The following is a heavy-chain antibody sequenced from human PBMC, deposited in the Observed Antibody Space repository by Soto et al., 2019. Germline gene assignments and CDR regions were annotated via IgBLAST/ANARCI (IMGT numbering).Heavy chain of an antibody. CDR3: ARQGWSQH. D-gene: IGHD2-15*01. Sequence: GGSLRLSCAASGFTFSSYAMHWVRQAPGKGLEWVAVISYDGSNKYYADSVKGRFTISRDNSKNTLYLQMNSLRAEDTAVYYCARQGWSQHWGQGTLVTVSS. J-gene: IGHJ1*01. CDR2: ISYDGSNK. V-gene: IGHV3-30-3*01. CDR1: GFTFSSYA.